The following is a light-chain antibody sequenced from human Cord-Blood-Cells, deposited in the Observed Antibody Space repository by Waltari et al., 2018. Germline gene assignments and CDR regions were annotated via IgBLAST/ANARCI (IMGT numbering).Light chain of an antibody. CDR2: GNS. CDR1: SSNIGAGYE. CDR3: QSYDSSLSGYV. J-gene: IGLJ1*01. Sequence: QSVLTPPTSVSGAPGQRVTISCPGSSSNIGAGYEVHWSQQLPGTASKLLIYGNSNRPSGVPDRFSGSKSGTSASLAITGLQAEDEADYYCQSYDSSLSGYVFGTGTKVTVL. V-gene: IGLV1-40*01.